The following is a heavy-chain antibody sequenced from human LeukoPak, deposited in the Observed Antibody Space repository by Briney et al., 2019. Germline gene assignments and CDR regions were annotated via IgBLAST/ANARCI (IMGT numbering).Heavy chain of an antibody. CDR2: ISSSSSTI. V-gene: IGHV3-48*01. Sequence: GGSLRLSCAASGFTFSSYSMNWVRQAPGKGLEWVSYISSSSSTIYYADSVKGRFTISRDNAKNSLYLQMNSLRAEDTAVYSCARGVGSSWYEDWFDPWGQGTLVTVSS. D-gene: IGHD6-13*01. CDR1: GFTFSSYS. CDR3: ARGVGSSWYEDWFDP. J-gene: IGHJ5*02.